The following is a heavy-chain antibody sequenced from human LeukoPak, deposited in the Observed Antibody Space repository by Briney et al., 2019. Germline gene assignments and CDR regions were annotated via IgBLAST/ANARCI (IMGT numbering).Heavy chain of an antibody. J-gene: IGHJ3*02. CDR2: ISYDGSNK. CDR1: GFTFSSYA. D-gene: IGHD6-13*01. Sequence: PGRSLRLSCAASGFTFSSYAMHWVRQAPGKGLEWVAVISYDGSNKYYADSVKGRFTISRDNSKNTLYLQMNSLRAEDTAVYYCAKTRGSSWYFGAFDIWGQGTMVTVSS. V-gene: IGHV3-30*04. CDR3: AKTRGSSWYFGAFDI.